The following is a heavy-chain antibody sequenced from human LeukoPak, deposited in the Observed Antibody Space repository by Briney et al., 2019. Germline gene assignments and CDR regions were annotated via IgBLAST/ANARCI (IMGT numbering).Heavy chain of an antibody. D-gene: IGHD3-22*01. CDR3: AKDWAPAEGSSGYYSYFDY. V-gene: IGHV3-23*01. CDR2: ISGSGGST. CDR1: GFTFSSYA. Sequence: PGGSLRLSCAASGFTFSSYAMSWVRQAPGKGLEWVSAISGSGGSTYYADSVKGRFTISRDNSKNSLYLQMNSLRAEDTALYYCAKDWAPAEGSSGYYSYFDYWGQGTLVTVSS. J-gene: IGHJ4*02.